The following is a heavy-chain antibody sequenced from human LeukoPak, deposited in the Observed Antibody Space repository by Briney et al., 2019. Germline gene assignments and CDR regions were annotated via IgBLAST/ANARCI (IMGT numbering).Heavy chain of an antibody. CDR3: ARVRVATIFDY. D-gene: IGHD5-12*01. Sequence: GGALRLSCASAEFTFSSYEMNWVRQAAGKGLEWVSYISSSAGTIYYADSVKGRFTISRDNAKNSLYLQMNSLRAEDTAVYYCARVRVATIFDYWGPGTLVTVFS. CDR2: ISSSAGTI. J-gene: IGHJ4*02. CDR1: EFTFSSYE. V-gene: IGHV3-48*03.